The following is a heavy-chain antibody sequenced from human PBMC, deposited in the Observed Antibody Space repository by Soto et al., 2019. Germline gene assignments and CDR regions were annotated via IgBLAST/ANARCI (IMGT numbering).Heavy chain of an antibody. J-gene: IGHJ4*02. D-gene: IGHD6-19*01. CDR2: VNPNSGGT. V-gene: IGHV1-2*02. CDR3: ASAAVTGTAGLDF. Sequence: ASVKVSCKASGYTFSGFYMHWVRQAPGQGLEWMGWVNPNSGGTKSAEKFQGRVTMTRDTSISTAYMELSRLTSDDTAVYYCASAAVTGTAGLDFWGQGTQVTVSS. CDR1: GYTFSGFY.